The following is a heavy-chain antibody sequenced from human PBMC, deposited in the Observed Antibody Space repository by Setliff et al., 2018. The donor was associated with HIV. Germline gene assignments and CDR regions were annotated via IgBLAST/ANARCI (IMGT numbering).Heavy chain of an antibody. D-gene: IGHD3-10*01. CDR2: LNPSGDST. J-gene: IGHJ4*02. Sequence: ASVKVSCKPSGYIFTDYYIHWVRQAPGQGLEWMGRLNPSGDSTAYAQQFQGRVTMTRDTSTSTVYMELSSLRSEDTAVYYCARGGYHGFGSYGDYWGQGTLVTVSS. V-gene: IGHV1-46*01. CDR1: GYIFTDYY. CDR3: ARGGYHGFGSYGDY.